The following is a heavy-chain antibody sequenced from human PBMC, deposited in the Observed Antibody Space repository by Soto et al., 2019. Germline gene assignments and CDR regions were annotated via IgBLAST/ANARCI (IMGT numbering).Heavy chain of an antibody. CDR3: ARRDGYNLGRYYYCGMDV. CDR1: GYSFTSYW. Sequence: LGESLKISCKGSGYSFTSYWIGWVRQMPGKGLEWMGIIYPGDSDTRYSPSFQGQVTISADKSISTAYLRWSSLKAPDTAMYYCARRDGYNLGRYYYCGMDVWGQGTTVTVSS. D-gene: IGHD5-12*01. CDR2: IYPGDSDT. V-gene: IGHV5-51*01. J-gene: IGHJ6*02.